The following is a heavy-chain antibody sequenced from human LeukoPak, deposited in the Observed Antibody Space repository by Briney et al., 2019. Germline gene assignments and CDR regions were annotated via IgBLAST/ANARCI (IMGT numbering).Heavy chain of an antibody. CDR3: AKDVHDYINY. J-gene: IGHJ4*02. CDR2: IKTDGSQI. D-gene: IGHD3-16*01. Sequence: GGSLRLSCAASGFTFSSYGMHWVRQAPGKGLEWVANIKTDGSQIYYVDSVKGRFTISRDNAKNSVYLQMNSLRAEDTAVYYCAKDVHDYINYWGQGTLVTVSS. V-gene: IGHV3-7*01. CDR1: GFTFSSYG.